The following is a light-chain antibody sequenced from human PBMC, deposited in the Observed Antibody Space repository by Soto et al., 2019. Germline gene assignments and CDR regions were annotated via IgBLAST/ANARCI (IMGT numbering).Light chain of an antibody. Sequence: QSALTQSPSASGSPGQSVTISCTGTSSDVGGYNYVSWYQQHPGKAPKLMIYEVNKRPSGVPDRFSGSKSGNTASLTVSGLQAEDEADYYCNSYAGSGRVVFGGGTQLTVL. CDR1: SSDVGGYNY. J-gene: IGLJ2*01. V-gene: IGLV2-8*01. CDR3: NSYAGSGRVV. CDR2: EVN.